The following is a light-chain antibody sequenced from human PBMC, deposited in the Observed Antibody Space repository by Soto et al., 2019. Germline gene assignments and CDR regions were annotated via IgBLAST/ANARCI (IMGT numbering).Light chain of an antibody. Sequence: EIVLTHFSGTLSPSPVERATPSCMATQSVRTTYLAWYQQKPGQAHRLIIYDAYNRATGIPDRFSGSGSGTDFTLTIRRLEPEDFAVYYCQKRGNWPQITLGTGKRLEIK. CDR3: QKRGNWPQIT. CDR2: DAY. J-gene: IGKJ5*01. V-gene: IGKV3D-20*02. CDR1: QSVRTTY.